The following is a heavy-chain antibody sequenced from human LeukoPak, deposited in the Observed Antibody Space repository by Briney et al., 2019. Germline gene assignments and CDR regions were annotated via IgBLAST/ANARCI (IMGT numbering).Heavy chain of an antibody. J-gene: IGHJ4*02. Sequence: PGGSLRLSCVASGFTFANAWMNWVRQAPGKGLEWVGRIKSKTDGGTTDYAAPVKGRFTISRDDSKNTLYLQMNSLKTEDTAVYYCARKYNSGWWIDCWGQGTLVTVSS. CDR2: IKSKTDGGTT. CDR1: GFTFANAW. V-gene: IGHV3-15*07. D-gene: IGHD6-19*01. CDR3: ARKYNSGWWIDC.